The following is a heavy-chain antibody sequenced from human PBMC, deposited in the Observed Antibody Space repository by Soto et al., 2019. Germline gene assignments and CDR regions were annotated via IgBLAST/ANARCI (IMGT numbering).Heavy chain of an antibody. CDR1: GFTFSDYW. V-gene: IGHV3-7*03. CDR3: VKAGGYCSSSTCYSTRNQYFDS. D-gene: IGHD2-2*03. Sequence: GGSLRLSGEASGFTFSDYWMSWVRQAPWKGPEWVANIKFDGSEKQYVDSVRGRFTISRENSRNSLFLQMNSLRAGDTAVYYCVKAGGYCSSSTCYSTRNQYFDSRGQRTLVPFSS. J-gene: IGHJ4*02. CDR2: IKFDGSEK.